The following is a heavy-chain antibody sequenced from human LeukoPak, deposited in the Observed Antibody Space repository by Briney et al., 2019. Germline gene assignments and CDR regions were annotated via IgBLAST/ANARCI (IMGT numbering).Heavy chain of an antibody. CDR3: ARRVYSNYWYFDL. Sequence: GESLKISCKGSGYSFTNYWIGWVRQMPGKGLEWMGIIYPGDSDARYGPSFQDQVTISADKSISTAYLQWSSLKASDTAIYYCARRVYSNYWYFDLWGRGTLVTVSS. J-gene: IGHJ2*01. CDR2: IYPGDSDA. CDR1: GYSFTNYW. V-gene: IGHV5-51*01. D-gene: IGHD4-11*01.